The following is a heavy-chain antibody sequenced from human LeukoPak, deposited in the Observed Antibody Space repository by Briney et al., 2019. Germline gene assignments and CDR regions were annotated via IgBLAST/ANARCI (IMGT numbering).Heavy chain of an antibody. CDR3: ARHPSNFHPTFDYYYYMDV. Sequence: GESLKISCKGSGYTFTTYWIGWVRQMPGKGLEWMGIIYPGDSDTRYSPSFQGQVTISADKSINTAYLQWSSLKASDTAMYYCARHPSNFHPTFDYYYYMDVWGKGTTVTVSS. D-gene: IGHD3-16*01. V-gene: IGHV5-51*01. J-gene: IGHJ6*03. CDR2: IYPGDSDT. CDR1: GYTFTTYW.